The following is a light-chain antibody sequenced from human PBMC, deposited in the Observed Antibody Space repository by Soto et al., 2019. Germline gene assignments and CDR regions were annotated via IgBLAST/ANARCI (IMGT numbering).Light chain of an antibody. V-gene: IGLV2-14*01. CDR1: SSDIGTYDH. CDR2: SVS. Sequence: LTQPASVSGSPGQSITISCSGTSSDIGTYDHVAWFQQFPGKTPKLVIYSVSDRPSGVSYRFSGSKSGNTASLTISGLQADDEADYYCISYTVSRSYVFGTGTKVTVL. CDR3: ISYTVSRSYV. J-gene: IGLJ1*01.